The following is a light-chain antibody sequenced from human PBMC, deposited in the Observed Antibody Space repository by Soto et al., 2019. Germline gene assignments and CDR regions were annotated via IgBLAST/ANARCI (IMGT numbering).Light chain of an antibody. J-gene: IGKJ2*01. Sequence: EIVMTQSPANLSVSPGERATLSCRASQSVSSNLAWYQQKPGQGPRLLIYGASTRATSITARFSGSGSGTEFTLTINSLQSEDFAVYYCQQYNKWPPYTFGQGTKLEIK. CDR1: QSVSSN. CDR2: GAS. CDR3: QQYNKWPPYT. V-gene: IGKV3-15*01.